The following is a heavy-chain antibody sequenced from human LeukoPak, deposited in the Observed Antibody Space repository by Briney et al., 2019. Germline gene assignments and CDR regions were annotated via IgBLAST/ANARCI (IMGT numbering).Heavy chain of an antibody. CDR1: GYTFTSYA. Sequence: ASVKVSCKASGYTFTSYAMHWVRQAPGQRLEWMGWINAGNGNTKYSQKFQGRVTITADESTSTAYMELSSLRSEDTAVYYCAVGRYFDWLLSSYYFDYWGQGTLVTVSS. CDR2: INAGNGNT. V-gene: IGHV1-3*01. D-gene: IGHD3-9*01. J-gene: IGHJ4*02. CDR3: AVGRYFDWLLSSYYFDY.